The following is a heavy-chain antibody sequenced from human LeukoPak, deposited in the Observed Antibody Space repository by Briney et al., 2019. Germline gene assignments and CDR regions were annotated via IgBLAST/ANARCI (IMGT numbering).Heavy chain of an antibody. CDR3: ARSAEYFQH. V-gene: IGHV4-34*01. CDR2: INHSGST. CDR1: GGSFSGYY. J-gene: IGHJ1*01. Sequence: SETLSLTCAVYGGSFSGYYWSWMRQPPGKGLEWIGEINHSGSTNYNPSLKGRVTISVDTSKNQFSLKLSSVTAADTAVYYCARSAEYFQHWGQGTLVTVSS.